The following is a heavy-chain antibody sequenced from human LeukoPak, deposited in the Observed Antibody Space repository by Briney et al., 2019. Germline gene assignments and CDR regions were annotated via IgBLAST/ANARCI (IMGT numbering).Heavy chain of an antibody. CDR1: GYTFTGYY. D-gene: IGHD3-16*01. CDR3: ARDGAPGGGDVYFDY. V-gene: IGHV1-2*02. J-gene: IGHJ4*02. Sequence: ASVKVSCKASGYTFTGYYMHWVRQAPGQGLEWMGWINPNSVGTNYAKKFQGRVTMTRDTSISTAYMELSRLRSDDTAVYYCARDGAPGGGDVYFDYWGQGTLVTVSS. CDR2: INPNSVGT.